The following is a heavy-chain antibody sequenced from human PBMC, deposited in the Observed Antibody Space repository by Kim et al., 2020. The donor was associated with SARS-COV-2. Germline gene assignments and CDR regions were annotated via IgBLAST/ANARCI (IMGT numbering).Heavy chain of an antibody. V-gene: IGHV3-33*01. CDR2: IWYDGSNK. CDR3: ARDPEKTFYFDY. CDR1: GFTFSSYG. Sequence: GGSLRLSCAASGFTFSSYGMHWVRQAPGKGLEWVAVIWYDGSNKYYADSVKGRFTISRDNSKNTLYLQMNSLRAEDTAVYYCARDPEKTFYFDYWGQGTLVTVSS. J-gene: IGHJ4*02.